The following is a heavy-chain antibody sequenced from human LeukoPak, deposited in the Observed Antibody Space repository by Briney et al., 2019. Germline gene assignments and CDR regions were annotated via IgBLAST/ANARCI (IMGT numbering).Heavy chain of an antibody. J-gene: IGHJ5*02. D-gene: IGHD6-13*01. CDR2: INAGNGNT. Sequence: ASVKVSCKASGYTFTSYAMHWVRQAPGQRLEWMGWINAGNGNTKYSQKFQGRVTITRDTSASTAYMELSSLRSKDTAVYYCARGDSSSWYRMWGKFDPWGQEPWSPSPQ. V-gene: IGHV1-3*01. CDR1: GYTFTSYA. CDR3: ARGDSSSWYRMWGKFDP.